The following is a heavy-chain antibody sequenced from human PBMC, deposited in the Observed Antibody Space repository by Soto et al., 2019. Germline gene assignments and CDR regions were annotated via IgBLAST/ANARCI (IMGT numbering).Heavy chain of an antibody. V-gene: IGHV3-21*01. CDR3: ASYDILTGIDY. Sequence: EVQLVESGGGLVKPGGSLRLSCAASGFTFSSYSMNWVRQAPGKGLEWVSSISSSSSYIYYADSVKGRFTISRDNAKNSLNLKMNSMRAEDTAVYYCASYDILTGIDYWGQGTLVTVSS. CDR1: GFTFSSYS. D-gene: IGHD3-9*01. CDR2: ISSSSSYI. J-gene: IGHJ4*02.